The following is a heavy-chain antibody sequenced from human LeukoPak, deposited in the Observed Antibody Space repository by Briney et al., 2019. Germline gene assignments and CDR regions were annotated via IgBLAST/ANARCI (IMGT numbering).Heavy chain of an antibody. CDR1: GFTFSSYA. J-gene: IGHJ4*02. Sequence: PGGSLRLSCAASGFTFSSYAMNWVRQAPGKGLEWVSSISSSGGSTYYADSVKGRFTISRDNSKNTLYLQMNSLRAEDTAVYYCAKRPGFYGSGSYFDYWGQGTLVTVSS. CDR2: ISSSGGST. D-gene: IGHD3-10*01. CDR3: AKRPGFYGSGSYFDY. V-gene: IGHV3-23*01.